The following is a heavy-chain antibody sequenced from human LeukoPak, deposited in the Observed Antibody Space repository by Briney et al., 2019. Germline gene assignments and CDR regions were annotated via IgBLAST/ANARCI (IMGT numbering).Heavy chain of an antibody. D-gene: IGHD6-19*01. V-gene: IGHV3-43D*03. CDR2: ISWDGGST. CDR3: AKDSGSSGWYDYYYYMDV. Sequence: GGSLRLSCAASGFTFDDYAMHWVRQAPGKSLEWVALISWDGGSTYYADSVKGRFTISRDNSKNSLYLQMNSLRAEDTALYYCAKDSGSSGWYDYYYYMDVWGKGTTVTVSS. CDR1: GFTFDDYA. J-gene: IGHJ6*03.